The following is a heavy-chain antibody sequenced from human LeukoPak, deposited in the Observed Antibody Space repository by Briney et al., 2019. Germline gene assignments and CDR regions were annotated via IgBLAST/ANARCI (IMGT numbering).Heavy chain of an antibody. J-gene: IGHJ6*04. CDR1: GFTFSSYA. CDR2: ISGSGGST. CDR3: AKGGRGCGELVYYYYGMDV. D-gene: IGHD3-10*01. Sequence: GGSLRLSCAASGFTFSSYAMSWVRQAPGKGLEWVSAISGSGGSTYYADSVKGRFTISRDNSKNTLYLQMNSLRAEDTAVYYCAKGGRGCGELVYYYYGMDVWGKGTTVTVSS. V-gene: IGHV3-23*01.